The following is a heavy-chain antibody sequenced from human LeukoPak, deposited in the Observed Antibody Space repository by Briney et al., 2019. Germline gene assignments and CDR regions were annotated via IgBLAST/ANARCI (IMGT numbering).Heavy chain of an antibody. V-gene: IGHV3-30*18. CDR1: GFTFSSYG. Sequence: GGSLRLSCAASGFTFSSYGMHWVRQAPGKGLEWVAVISYDGSNKYYADSVKGRFTISRDNSKNTLYLQMNSPRAEDTAVYYCAKDTSIAVAGPDAFDIWGQGTMVTVSS. J-gene: IGHJ3*02. D-gene: IGHD6-19*01. CDR3: AKDTSIAVAGPDAFDI. CDR2: ISYDGSNK.